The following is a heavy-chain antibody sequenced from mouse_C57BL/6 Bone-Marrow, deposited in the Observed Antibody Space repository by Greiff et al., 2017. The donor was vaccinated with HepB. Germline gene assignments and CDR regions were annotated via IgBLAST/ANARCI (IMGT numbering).Heavy chain of an antibody. CDR1: GYTFTSYW. CDR3: ARYYGSSRYFDY. D-gene: IGHD1-1*01. Sequence: VQLQQSGAELVKPGASVKMSCKASGYTFTSYWITWVKQRPGQGLEWIGDIYPGSGSTNYNEKFKSKATLTVDTSSSTAYMQLSSLTSEDSAVYYCARYYGSSRYFDYWGQGTTLTVSS. J-gene: IGHJ2*01. V-gene: IGHV1-55*01. CDR2: IYPGSGST.